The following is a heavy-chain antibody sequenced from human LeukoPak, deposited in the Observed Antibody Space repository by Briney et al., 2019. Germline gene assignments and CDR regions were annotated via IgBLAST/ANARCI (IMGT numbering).Heavy chain of an antibody. Sequence: ASVKVSCKTSGYTFATYFMHWVRQAPGQGLEWMGYIKPNSGVTNYAQKFRGRVTMTWDTSISTAYIVLSGLTSDDTAIYYCARPTYCGSDCYFNFDYWGQGTLVTVSS. CDR2: IKPNSGVT. D-gene: IGHD2-21*02. V-gene: IGHV1-2*02. CDR1: GYTFATYF. CDR3: ARPTYCGSDCYFNFDY. J-gene: IGHJ4*02.